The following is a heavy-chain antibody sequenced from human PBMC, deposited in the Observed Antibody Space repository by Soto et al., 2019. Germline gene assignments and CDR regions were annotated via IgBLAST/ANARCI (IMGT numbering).Heavy chain of an antibody. CDR2: INPSGSST. V-gene: IGHV1-46*03. D-gene: IGHD2-15*01. J-gene: IGHJ5*02. CDR3: ATQTGYCSGGTCYTNWFDP. Sequence: QVQLVQSGTEVKKPGASVKISCKASGYRSTSYFMHWVRQAPGQGLEWMGIINPSGSSTNYAQKFQGRVTMTRDTSTSTFYMELSFLRSEDTAVYYCATQTGYCSGGTCYTNWFDPWGQGTLVTVSS. CDR1: GYRSTSYF.